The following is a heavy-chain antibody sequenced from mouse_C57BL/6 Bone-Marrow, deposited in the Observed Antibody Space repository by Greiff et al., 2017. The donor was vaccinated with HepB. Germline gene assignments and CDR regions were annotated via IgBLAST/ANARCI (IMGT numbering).Heavy chain of an antibody. CDR2: ISNGGGST. CDR3: AREGISPFDY. V-gene: IGHV5-12*01. D-gene: IGHD2-4*01. J-gene: IGHJ2*01. CDR1: GFTFSDYY. Sequence: EVQLVESGGGLVQPGGSLKLSCAASGFTFSDYYMYWVRQTPEKRLEWVAYISNGGGSTYYPDTVKGRFTISRDNAKNTLYLQMSRLKSEDTAMYYCAREGISPFDYWGQGTTLTVSS.